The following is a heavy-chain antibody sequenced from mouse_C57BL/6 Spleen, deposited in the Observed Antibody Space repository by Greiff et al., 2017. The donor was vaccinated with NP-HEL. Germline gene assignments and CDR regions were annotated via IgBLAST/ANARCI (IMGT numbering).Heavy chain of an antibody. J-gene: IGHJ3*01. CDR3: ARFPLGRGFAY. CDR2: IDPSDSET. V-gene: IGHV1-52*01. D-gene: IGHD4-1*01. Sequence: QVQLQQPGAELVRPGSSVKLSCKASRYTFTSYWMHWVKQRPIQGLEWIGNIDPSDSETHYNQKFKDKATLTVDKSSSTAYMQLSSLTSEDSAVYYCARFPLGRGFAYWGQGTLVTVSA. CDR1: RYTFTSYW.